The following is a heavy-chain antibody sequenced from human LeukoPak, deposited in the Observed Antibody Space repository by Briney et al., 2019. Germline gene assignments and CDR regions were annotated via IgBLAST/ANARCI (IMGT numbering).Heavy chain of an antibody. Sequence: GGSLRLSYAASGFTFSSCAMSWVRQAPGKGLDWVSTISGSGGGTYYADSVKGRFTVSRDNSKNTLYLQMNSLTAEDTAVYYCAKDDILTGSYTVPFDYWGQGTLVTVSS. J-gene: IGHJ4*02. V-gene: IGHV3-23*01. CDR1: GFTFSSCA. CDR2: ISGSGGGT. D-gene: IGHD3-9*01. CDR3: AKDDILTGSYTVPFDY.